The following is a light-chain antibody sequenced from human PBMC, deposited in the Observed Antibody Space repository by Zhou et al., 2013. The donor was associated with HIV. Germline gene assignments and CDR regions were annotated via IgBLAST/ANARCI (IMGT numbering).Light chain of an antibody. CDR3: QQAHSFPYT. CDR2: GAS. Sequence: DIQMTQSPSYVSASVGDRVTITCRASQDISGWLAWYQQNPGKAPRLLIYGASGLQSGVPSRFSGSGSGTDYTLTISSLQPEDFATYYCQQAHSFPYTFGQGTKLE. V-gene: IGKV1-12*01. J-gene: IGKJ2*01. CDR1: QDISGW.